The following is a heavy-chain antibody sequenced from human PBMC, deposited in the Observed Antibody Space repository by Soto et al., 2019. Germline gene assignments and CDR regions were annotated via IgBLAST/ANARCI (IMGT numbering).Heavy chain of an antibody. D-gene: IGHD3-16*02. CDR1: GGSVNRGDNY. CDR2: IHYSGST. CDR3: AGVPSVIRGLDS. J-gene: IGHJ4*02. V-gene: IGHV4-30-4*01. Sequence: QVQLQESGPGLVKPSQTLSLTCVVSGGSVNRGDNYWSWIRQPPGKGLEWIGYIHYSGSTYYNPSLKSPVTSSAATSRNQVSLKLTSVTAADTAVYYCAGVPSVIRGLDSWGQGTLLTVSS.